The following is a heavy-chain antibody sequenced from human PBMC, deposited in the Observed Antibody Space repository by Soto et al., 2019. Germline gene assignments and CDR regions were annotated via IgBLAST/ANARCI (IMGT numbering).Heavy chain of an antibody. D-gene: IGHD5-18*01. CDR3: ARGKSTAMVRNFDY. J-gene: IGHJ4*02. CDR1: GGTFSSYT. CDR2: IIPILGIA. Sequence: QVQLVQSGAEVKKPGSSVKVSCKASGGTFSSYTISWVRQAPGQGLEWMGRIIPILGIANYAQKFQGRVTITPDKSTSTAYMELSSLRSEDTAVYYCARGKSTAMVRNFDYWGQGTLVTVSS. V-gene: IGHV1-69*02.